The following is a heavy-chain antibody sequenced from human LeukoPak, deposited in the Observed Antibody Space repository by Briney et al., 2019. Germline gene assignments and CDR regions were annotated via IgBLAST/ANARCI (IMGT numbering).Heavy chain of an antibody. V-gene: IGHV3-30*02. D-gene: IGHD3-10*01. Sequence: PGGSLRLSCAASGFTFSSYGMHWVRQAPGKGLEWVAFIRYDGSNKYYADSVKGRFTISRDNSKNTLYLQMNSLRAEDTAVYYCAKDGRAYYYGSGSLLGGYFDYWGQGTLVTVSS. CDR2: IRYDGSNK. CDR1: GFTFSSYG. CDR3: AKDGRAYYYGSGSLLGGYFDY. J-gene: IGHJ4*02.